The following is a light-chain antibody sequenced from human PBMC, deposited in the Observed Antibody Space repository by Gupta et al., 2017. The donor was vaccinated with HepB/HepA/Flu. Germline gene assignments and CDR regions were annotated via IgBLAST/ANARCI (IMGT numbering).Light chain of an antibody. Sequence: DIVMPQSPLSLPVTPGEPASISCRSSQSLLHSNGYNYLDWYLQKPGQSPQLLIYLGSNRASGVPDRVSGSGSGTDFTLTISRVEAEDFGVYYCMQARKSPPTFGQGTTVEI. CDR1: QSLLHSNGYNY. V-gene: IGKV2-28*01. J-gene: IGKJ1*01. CDR3: MQARKSPPT. CDR2: LGS.